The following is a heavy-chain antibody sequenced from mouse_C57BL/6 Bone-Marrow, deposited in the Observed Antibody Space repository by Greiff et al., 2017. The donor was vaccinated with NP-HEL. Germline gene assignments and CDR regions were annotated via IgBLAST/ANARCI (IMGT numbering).Heavy chain of an antibody. D-gene: IGHD3-1*01. V-gene: IGHV1-61*01. CDR2: IYPSDSET. CDR3: ARVGLPGSKRAMDY. J-gene: IGHJ4*01. CDR1: GYTFTSYW. Sequence: QVQLQQPGAELVRPGSSVKLSCKASGYTFTSYWMDWVKQRPGQGLEWIGNIYPSDSETHYNQKFKDKATLTVDKSSSTAYMQLSSLTSEDSAVYYCARVGLPGSKRAMDYWGQGTSVTVSS.